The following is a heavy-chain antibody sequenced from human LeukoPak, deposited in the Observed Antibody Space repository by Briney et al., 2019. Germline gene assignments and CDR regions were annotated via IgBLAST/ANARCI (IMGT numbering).Heavy chain of an antibody. CDR3: ARGDGDMFGY. CDR1: GGSISGYY. Sequence: SETLSLTCTVSGGSISGYYWSWIRQPPGKGLEWIGEINHSGSTNYNPSLKSRVTISVDTSKNQFSLKLSSVTAADTAVYYCARGDGDMFGYWGQGTLVTVSS. V-gene: IGHV4-34*01. D-gene: IGHD4-17*01. J-gene: IGHJ4*02. CDR2: INHSGST.